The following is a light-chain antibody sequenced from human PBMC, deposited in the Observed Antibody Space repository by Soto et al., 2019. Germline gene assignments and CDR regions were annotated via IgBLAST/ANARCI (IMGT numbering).Light chain of an antibody. CDR1: QSVCTN. CDR3: QQKNNWPAIT. CDR2: GAS. Sequence: EIVMTQSPATLSVSPGERATLSCGASQSVCTNLAWYQQKPGQAHSLLISGASTRPTCIPARFSGSGSGTEITLTISNLKSEDFAVYCCQQKNNWPAITFGQGTRLEIK. V-gene: IGKV3-15*01. J-gene: IGKJ5*01.